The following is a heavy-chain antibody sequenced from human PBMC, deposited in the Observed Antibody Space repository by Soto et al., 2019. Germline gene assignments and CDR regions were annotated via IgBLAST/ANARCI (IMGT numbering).Heavy chain of an antibody. D-gene: IGHD3-22*01. V-gene: IGHV3-23*01. J-gene: IGHJ4*02. CDR1: GFTFSSYA. Sequence: EVQLLESGGGLVQPGGSLRLSCAASGFTFSSYAMSWVRQAPGKGLEWVSAITGGGGGTYYANSVKGRFTISRDNSKNTLYLQLNSLRAEGTAVYYCANDSNGDYFVSGGYCRHRDDYWGQGTLVTVSS. CDR3: ANDSNGDYFVSGGYCRHRDDY. CDR2: ITGGGGGT.